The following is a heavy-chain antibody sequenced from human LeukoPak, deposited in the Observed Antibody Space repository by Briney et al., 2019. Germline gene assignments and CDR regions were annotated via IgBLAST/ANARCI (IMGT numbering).Heavy chain of an antibody. CDR2: IHEDGGEK. V-gene: IGHV3-7*05. CDR1: GFTFSSYA. CDR3: ARTLRLNTPRAFDV. Sequence: PGGSLRLSCAASGFTFSSYAMSWVRQAPGKGLEWVANIHEDGGEKYYVDSVKGRFTISRDNAKNSLYLQMNSLRAEDTAVYYCARTLRLNTPRAFDVWGQGTMVTVSS. J-gene: IGHJ3*01. D-gene: IGHD6-25*01.